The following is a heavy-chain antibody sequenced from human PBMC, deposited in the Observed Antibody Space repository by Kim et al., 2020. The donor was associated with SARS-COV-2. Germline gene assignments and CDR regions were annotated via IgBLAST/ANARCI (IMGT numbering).Heavy chain of an antibody. D-gene: IGHD3-9*01. CDR3: AREIHFDWLLSGSYYYYGMDV. V-gene: IGHV3-21*01. J-gene: IGHJ6*02. Sequence: GGSLRLSCAASGFTFSSYSMNWVRQAPGKGLEWVSSISSSSSYIYYADSVKGRFTISRDNAKNSLYLQMNSLRAEDTAVYYCAREIHFDWLLSGSYYYYGMDVWGQGTTVTVSS. CDR1: GFTFSSYS. CDR2: ISSSSSYI.